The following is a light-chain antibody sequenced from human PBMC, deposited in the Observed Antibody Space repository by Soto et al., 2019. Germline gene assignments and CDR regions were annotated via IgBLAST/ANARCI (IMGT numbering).Light chain of an antibody. Sequence: QSVLTQPPSVSGAPGQRVTISCTGSSSNIGAGYDVHWYQQLPGTAPKLLIYNNSNRPSGVPDRLSGSKSGTSASLAITGLQAEDEADYYCQSYDSSLSGSVFGGGTKVTVL. J-gene: IGLJ3*02. CDR1: SSNIGAGYD. CDR3: QSYDSSLSGSV. CDR2: NNS. V-gene: IGLV1-40*01.